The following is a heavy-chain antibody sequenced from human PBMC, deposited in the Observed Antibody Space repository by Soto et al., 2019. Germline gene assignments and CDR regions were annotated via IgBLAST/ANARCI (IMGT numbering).Heavy chain of an antibody. CDR2: IDPSDSYA. V-gene: IGHV5-10-1*01. D-gene: IGHD5-12*01. CDR3: GRVRVDKAEGWFDP. Sequence: PGESLKISCKGSGYSFTTYWITWVRQVPGKGLEWMGRIDPSDSYANYSPSFQGHVTMSADMSISTAYLQWSSLKASDTAMYYCGRVRVDKAEGWFDPWGQGTLVTVSS. CDR1: GYSFTTYW. J-gene: IGHJ5*02.